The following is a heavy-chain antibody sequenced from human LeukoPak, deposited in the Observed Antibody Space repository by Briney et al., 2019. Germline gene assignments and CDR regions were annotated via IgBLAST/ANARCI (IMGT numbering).Heavy chain of an antibody. J-gene: IGHJ4*02. CDR1: GFIFNNYG. Sequence: GRSLRLSCAASGFIFNNYGMQWVRQAPGKGLEWAAGIWYDGSNKHYADSVKGRFTISRDNSKNTVYLQLNSLRAEDTGVYFCARDRNIVVPSGNFDSCGQGIVVTVSS. CDR2: IWYDGSNK. D-gene: IGHD2-2*01. V-gene: IGHV3-33*01. CDR3: ARDRNIVVPSGNFDS.